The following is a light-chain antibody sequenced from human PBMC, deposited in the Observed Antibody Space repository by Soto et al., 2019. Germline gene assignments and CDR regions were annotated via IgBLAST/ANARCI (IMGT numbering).Light chain of an antibody. CDR1: QSVSSN. J-gene: IGKJ2*01. CDR2: GAS. Sequence: EIVITQSPATLSVSPGERATLSCRASQSVSSNLAWYQQKPGQAPRLLISGASTRATGIPARFSGSGSGTEFTLTISSLQSEDFAVYYCQQYDDWPPYTFGQGTKVDIK. V-gene: IGKV3-15*01. CDR3: QQYDDWPPYT.